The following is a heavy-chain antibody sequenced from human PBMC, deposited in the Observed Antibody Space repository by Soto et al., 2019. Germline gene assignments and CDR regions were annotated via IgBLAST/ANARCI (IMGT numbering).Heavy chain of an antibody. CDR2: ISGNGNSA. CDR1: GFTFRDYA. Sequence: LRLSCAASGFTFRDYAMNWVRQAPGKGLEWVADISGNGNSARHADSVKGRFTISRDNSRDTLYLHMNSLRVDDTAVYFCGKERRGSGWSVCDYWGQGDLVTVSS. V-gene: IGHV3-23*01. D-gene: IGHD6-19*01. CDR3: GKERRGSGWSVCDY. J-gene: IGHJ4*02.